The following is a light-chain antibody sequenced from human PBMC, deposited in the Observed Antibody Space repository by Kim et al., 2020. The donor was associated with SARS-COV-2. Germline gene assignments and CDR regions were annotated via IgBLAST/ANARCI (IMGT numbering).Light chain of an antibody. CDR1: SSNVGGYND. CDR3: SSYTSISTVV. V-gene: IGLV2-14*03. CDR2: DVS. J-gene: IGLJ2*01. Sequence: GHSITISCTGASSNVGGYNDVSWYQQHPRKAPKLMIYDVSNRPSVVSNRFSGSKSGNTASLTISGLQAEDEADYYCSSYTSISTVVFGGGTQLTVL.